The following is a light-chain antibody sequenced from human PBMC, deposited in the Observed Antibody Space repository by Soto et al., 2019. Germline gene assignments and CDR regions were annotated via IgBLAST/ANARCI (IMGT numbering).Light chain of an antibody. J-gene: IGLJ1*01. CDR3: CSYAGSYTYV. V-gene: IGLV2-11*01. CDR1: TSDIGGYNY. Sequence: QSALTQPRSISRPPAPSVTISCTGTTSDIGGYNYVSWYQYHPDKAPRLIIYDVSKRPSGVPDLFSGSKSGNTASLTISGLQAEDEADYYCCSYAGSYTYVFGTGTKVTVL. CDR2: DVS.